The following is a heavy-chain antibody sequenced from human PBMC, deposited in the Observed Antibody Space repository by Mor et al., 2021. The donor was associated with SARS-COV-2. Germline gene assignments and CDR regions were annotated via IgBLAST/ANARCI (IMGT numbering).Heavy chain of an antibody. CDR3: ARGSSVQSGLDY. CDR2: AGDT. J-gene: IGHJ4*02. Sequence: AGDTYYPGXVKGRFTISRENAKNSVYLQMNSLRAGDTAVYYCARGSSVQSGLDYWGQGTLVTVSS. D-gene: IGHD3-3*01. V-gene: IGHV3-13*01.